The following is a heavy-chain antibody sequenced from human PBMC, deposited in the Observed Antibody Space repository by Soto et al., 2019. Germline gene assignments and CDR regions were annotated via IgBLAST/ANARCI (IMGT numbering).Heavy chain of an antibody. J-gene: IGHJ3*02. CDR2: ISGSGGST. Sequence: GGSLRLSCAASGFTFSSYAMSWVRQAPGKGLEWVSAISGSGGSTYYADSVKGRFTISRDNSKNTLYLQMNSLRAEDTAVYYCAKWELKPSVGATTGNAFDIWGQGTMVTVSS. CDR1: GFTFSSYA. D-gene: IGHD1-26*01. V-gene: IGHV3-23*01. CDR3: AKWELKPSVGATTGNAFDI.